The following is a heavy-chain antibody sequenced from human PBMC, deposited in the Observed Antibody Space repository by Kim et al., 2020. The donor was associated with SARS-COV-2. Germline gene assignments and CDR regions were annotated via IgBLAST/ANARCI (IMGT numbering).Heavy chain of an antibody. Sequence: ASVKVSCKASGYTFTSYAMHWVRQAPGQRLEWMGWINAGNGNTKYSQKFQGRVTITRDTSASTAYMELSSLRSEDTAVYYCARDARGRYFDWYNAYYFDYWGQGTLVTVSS. CDR1: GYTFTSYA. CDR2: INAGNGNT. D-gene: IGHD3-9*01. CDR3: ARDARGRYFDWYNAYYFDY. J-gene: IGHJ4*02. V-gene: IGHV1-3*01.